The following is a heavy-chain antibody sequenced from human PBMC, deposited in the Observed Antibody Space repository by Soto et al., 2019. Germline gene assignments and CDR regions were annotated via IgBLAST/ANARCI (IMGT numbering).Heavy chain of an antibody. D-gene: IGHD4-17*01. CDR3: ARATVTTGGAFDI. V-gene: IGHV3-13*05. CDR2: IGTAGDP. CDR1: GFTFSSYD. Sequence: EVQLVESGGGLVQPGGSLRLSCAASGFTFSSYDMHWVRQATGKGLEWVSAIGTAGDPYYPGSVKGRFTISRENAKNSLYLQMNSLRAGDTAVYYCARATVTTGGAFDIWGQGTMVTVSS. J-gene: IGHJ3*02.